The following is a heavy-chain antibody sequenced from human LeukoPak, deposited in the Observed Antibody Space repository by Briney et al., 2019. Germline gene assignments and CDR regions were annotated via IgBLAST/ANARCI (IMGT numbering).Heavy chain of an antibody. CDR2: ISAYNGNT. J-gene: IGHJ4*02. CDR1: GYTFTSYG. Sequence: ASVKVSCKASGYTFTSYGISWVRQAPGQGLEWMGWISAYNGNTNYAQKLQGRVTMTTDTSTSTAYMELRSLRSDDTAAYYCATDILTGYYGYWGQGTLVTVSS. V-gene: IGHV1-18*01. CDR3: ATDILTGYYGY. D-gene: IGHD3-9*01.